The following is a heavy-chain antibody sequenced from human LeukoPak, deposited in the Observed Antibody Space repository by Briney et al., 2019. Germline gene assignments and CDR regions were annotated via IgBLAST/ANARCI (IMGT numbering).Heavy chain of an antibody. Sequence: GASVKVSCKASGYTFTSYGISWVRQAPGQGLEWMGWISAYNGNTDYAQKLQGRVTMTTDTSTSTAYMELRSLRSDDTAVYYCARDNNIIVVVTAIDYYYYGMDVWGQGTTVTVSS. V-gene: IGHV1-18*01. J-gene: IGHJ6*02. D-gene: IGHD2-21*02. CDR3: ARDNNIIVVVTAIDYYYYGMDV. CDR2: ISAYNGNT. CDR1: GYTFTSYG.